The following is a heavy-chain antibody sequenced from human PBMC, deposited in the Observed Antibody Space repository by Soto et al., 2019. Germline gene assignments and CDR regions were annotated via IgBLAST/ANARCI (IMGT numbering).Heavy chain of an antibody. J-gene: IGHJ4*02. CDR2: ISAYNGNT. Sequence: QVQLVQSGAEVKKPGASVKVSCKASGYTFTSYGISWVRQAPGQGLEWMGWISAYNGNTKYAQKLQGRVTMTTDTSTSTADMELRSLRSDDTAVDYCARDTAMALPDAWGQGTLVTVSS. V-gene: IGHV1-18*01. D-gene: IGHD5-18*01. CDR3: ARDTAMALPDA. CDR1: GYTFTSYG.